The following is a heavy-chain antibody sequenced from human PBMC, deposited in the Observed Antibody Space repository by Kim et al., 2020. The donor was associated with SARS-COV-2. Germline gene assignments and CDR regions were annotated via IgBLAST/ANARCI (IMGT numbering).Heavy chain of an antibody. CDR3: VPQLRLGELSPNP. J-gene: IGHJ5*02. V-gene: IGHV3-64D*06. CDR2: ISSDESNT. D-gene: IGHD3-16*02. Sequence: GGSLRLSCSVSGIAFSNCAIHWVRQAPGKGLEYVSVISSDESNTYSADSVKGRFTISRDNSKNTVYLQMTGLKTEDTAMYYCVPQLRLGELSPNPWGQGTLVTVSS. CDR1: GIAFSNCA.